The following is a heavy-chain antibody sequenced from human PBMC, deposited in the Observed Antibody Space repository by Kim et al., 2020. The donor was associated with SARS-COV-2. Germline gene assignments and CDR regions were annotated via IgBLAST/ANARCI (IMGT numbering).Heavy chain of an antibody. CDR1: GGSISSSSHY. CDR2: IYYTGIT. Sequence: SETLSLTCTVSGGSISSSSHYWGWIRQPPGKGLEWIGSIYYTGITYYNPSLKSRVTITIATPKNQFSLKLSSVTAADTAVYYCARHSHTYIVVAGVPDSWGQGTLVTVAS. J-gene: IGHJ4*02. CDR3: ARHSHTYIVVAGVPDS. D-gene: IGHD6-19*01. V-gene: IGHV4-39*01.